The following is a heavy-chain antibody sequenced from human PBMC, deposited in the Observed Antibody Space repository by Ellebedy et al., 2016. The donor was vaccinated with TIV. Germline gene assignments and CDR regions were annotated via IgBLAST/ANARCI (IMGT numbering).Heavy chain of an antibody. CDR2: ISAYNGNT. Sequence: AASVKVSCKASGYTFTSYGISWVRQAPGQGLEWMGWISAYNGNTNYAQKLQGRVTITRDTSASTAYMELSSLRSEDTAVYYCARAEYSSGWYDYYFDYWGQGTLVTVSS. V-gene: IGHV1-18*01. J-gene: IGHJ4*02. CDR1: GYTFTSYG. CDR3: ARAEYSSGWYDYYFDY. D-gene: IGHD6-19*01.